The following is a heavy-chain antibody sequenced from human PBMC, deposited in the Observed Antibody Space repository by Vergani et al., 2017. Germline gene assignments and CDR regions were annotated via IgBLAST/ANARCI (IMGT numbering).Heavy chain of an antibody. J-gene: IGHJ3*02. V-gene: IGHV4-61*02. CDR2: IYTSGST. CDR3: AREDLPIWEVVLAATNSFDI. CDR1: GGSISSGSYY. D-gene: IGHD2-2*01. Sequence: QVQLQESGPGLVKPSQTLSLTCTVSGGSISSGSYYWSWIRQPAGKGLEWIGRIYTSGSTNYNPSLKSRVTISVDTSKNQFSLKLSSVTASDTAVYYCAREDLPIWEVVLAATNSFDIWGQGTMVTVSS.